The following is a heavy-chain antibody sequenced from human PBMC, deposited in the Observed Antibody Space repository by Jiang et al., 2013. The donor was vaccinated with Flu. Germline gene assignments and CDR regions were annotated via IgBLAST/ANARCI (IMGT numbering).Heavy chain of an antibody. D-gene: IGHD3-16*02. CDR2: ISGSGGGT. V-gene: IGHV3-23*01. CDR1: GFTFSSYA. Sequence: GLVQPGGSLRLSCAASGFTFSSYAMSWVRQAPGKGLEWVSGISGSGGGTYYADSVKGRFTISRDNSKNTLYLQMNSLRAEDTAVYYCAKGTAFGGVIVYFDYWGQGTLVTVSS. CDR3: AKGTAFGGVIVYFDY. J-gene: IGHJ4*02.